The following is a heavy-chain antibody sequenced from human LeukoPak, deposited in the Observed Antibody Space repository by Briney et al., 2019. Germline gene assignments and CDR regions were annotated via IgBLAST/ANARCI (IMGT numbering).Heavy chain of an antibody. D-gene: IGHD3-10*01. CDR1: GFTFSSYW. J-gene: IGHJ6*02. V-gene: IGHV3-74*01. CDR3: ASLWYYGSGYDYGMDV. Sequence: GGSLRLSCAASGFTFSSYWMHWVRQAPGKGLVWVSRINSDGSSTSYADSVKGRFTISRDNAKNTLYLQMNSLRAEDTAVYYCASLWYYGSGYDYGMDVWGQGTTVTVS. CDR2: INSDGSST.